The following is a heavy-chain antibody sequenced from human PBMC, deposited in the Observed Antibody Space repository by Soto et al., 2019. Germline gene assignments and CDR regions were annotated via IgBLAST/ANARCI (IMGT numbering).Heavy chain of an antibody. CDR3: ARRWPGIAVAGTAPPYYYYGMDV. CDR1: GGSFSGYY. Sequence: PSETLSLTCAVYGGSFSGYYWSWIRQPPGKGLEWIGEINHSGSTNYNPSLKSRVTISVDTSKNQFSLKLSSVTAADTAVYYCARRWPGIAVAGTAPPYYYYGMDVWGQGTTVTVSS. J-gene: IGHJ6*02. D-gene: IGHD6-19*01. CDR2: INHSGST. V-gene: IGHV4-34*01.